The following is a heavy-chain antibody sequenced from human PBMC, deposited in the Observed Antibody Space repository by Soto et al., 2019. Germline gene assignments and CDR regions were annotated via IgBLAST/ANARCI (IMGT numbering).Heavy chain of an antibody. CDR3: ARDLITHYFDY. J-gene: IGHJ4*02. CDR1: GFMFSSYS. Sequence: PGGSLRLSCAASGFMFSSYSMNWVRQAPGKGLEGVSSINPSSIYIYYADSVKGRFTISRDNAKNSLYLQMNSLRAEDTAVYYCARDLITHYFDYWGQGTLVTVSS. D-gene: IGHD3-16*01. V-gene: IGHV3-21*01. CDR2: INPSSIYI.